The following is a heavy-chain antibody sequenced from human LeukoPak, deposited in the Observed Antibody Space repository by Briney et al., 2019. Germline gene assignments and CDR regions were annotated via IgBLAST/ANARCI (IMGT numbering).Heavy chain of an antibody. V-gene: IGHV3-30*02. CDR3: ARILSSAWGELGY. J-gene: IGHJ4*02. CDR2: IRYDGSNK. CDR1: GFTFSSYG. D-gene: IGHD6-19*01. Sequence: GGSLRLSCAASGFTFSSYGMHWVRQAPGEGLEWVAFIRYDGSNKYYADSVQGRFTISRDNSKNTLYLQMNSLRAEDTAVYYCARILSSAWGELGYWGQGTLVTVSS.